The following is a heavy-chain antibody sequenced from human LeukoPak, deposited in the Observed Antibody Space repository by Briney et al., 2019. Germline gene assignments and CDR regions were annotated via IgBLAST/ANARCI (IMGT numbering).Heavy chain of an antibody. D-gene: IGHD2-15*01. CDR2: IYYSGST. CDR1: GGSISSYY. Sequence: SETLSLTCTVSGGSISSYYWSWIRQPPGKGLEWIGYIYYSGSTNYNPSLKSRVTISVDTSKNQFSLKLSSVTAADTAVYYCARDIRCSGGSCYDYWGQGTLVTVSS. CDR3: ARDIRCSGGSCYDY. V-gene: IGHV4-59*12. J-gene: IGHJ4*02.